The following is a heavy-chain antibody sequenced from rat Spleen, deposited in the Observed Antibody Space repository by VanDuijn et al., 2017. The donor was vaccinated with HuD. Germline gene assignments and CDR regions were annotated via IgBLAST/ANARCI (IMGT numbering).Heavy chain of an antibody. J-gene: IGHJ2*01. Sequence: EVQLAESGGGLVQPGRSLKLSCVASGFTFNKYWMTWIRQAPGKGLEWVASITNTDGSTYYPDSVKGRFTVSRDNVKSTLYLQMNSLRSEDTATYYCTREGTIAALAYWGQGVMVTVSS. CDR2: ITNTDGST. CDR3: TREGTIAALAY. CDR1: GFTFNKYW. V-gene: IGHV5-31*01. D-gene: IGHD1-2*01.